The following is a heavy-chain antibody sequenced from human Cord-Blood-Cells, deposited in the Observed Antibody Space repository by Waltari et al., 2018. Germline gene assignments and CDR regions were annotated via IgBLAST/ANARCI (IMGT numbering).Heavy chain of an antibody. J-gene: IGHJ3*02. CDR1: GGSFSGYY. CDR2: INHRGST. V-gene: IGHV4-34*01. CDR3: ARCDSSGYKEASDI. Sequence: QVQLQQWGAGLLKPSETLSLTCAVYGGSFSGYYWSWIRQPPGKGLEWIGEINHRGSTNYNPSLKSRVTISVDTSKNQFSLKLSSVTAADTAVYYCARCDSSGYKEASDIWGQGTMVTVSS. D-gene: IGHD3-22*01.